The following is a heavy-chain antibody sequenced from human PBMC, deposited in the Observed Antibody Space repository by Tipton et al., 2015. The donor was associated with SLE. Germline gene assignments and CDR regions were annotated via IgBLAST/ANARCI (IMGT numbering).Heavy chain of an antibody. CDR3: ARTSIAGLGDAFDI. CDR2: IYYSWST. Sequence: LRLSCTVSGGSISSHYWSWIRQPPGKGLEWIGYIYYSWSTNYNPSLKSRVTISVDTSKNQFSLKLSSVTAADTAVYYCARTSIAGLGDAFDIWGQGTMVTVSS. D-gene: IGHD6-6*01. CDR1: GGSISSHY. J-gene: IGHJ3*02. V-gene: IGHV4-59*11.